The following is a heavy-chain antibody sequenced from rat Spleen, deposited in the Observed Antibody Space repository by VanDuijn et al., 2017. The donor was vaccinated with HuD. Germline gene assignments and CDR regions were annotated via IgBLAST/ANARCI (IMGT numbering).Heavy chain of an antibody. CDR2: LSYDASAP. V-gene: IGHV5-29*01. CDR1: GFTFSDYY. Sequence: EVQLVESDGGLVQPGRSLKLSCAASGFTFSDYYMAWVRQAPTKGLEWVATLSYDASAPYYRDSVKGRFTVSRDNAKTTLYLQMDSLRSEDTATYYCARHNVTTGDFDHTLYWGQGVMVTVSS. D-gene: IGHD1-10*01. J-gene: IGHJ2*01. CDR3: ARHNVTTGDFDHTLY.